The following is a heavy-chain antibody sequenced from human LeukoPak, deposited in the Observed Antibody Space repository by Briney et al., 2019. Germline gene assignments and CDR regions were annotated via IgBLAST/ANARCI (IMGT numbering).Heavy chain of an antibody. CDR2: IIPIFGTA. D-gene: IGHD3-10*01. CDR3: ARGSLLWFGELLSYYYMDV. Sequence: SVKVSCKASGGTFSSYAISWVRQAPGRGLEWMGGIIPIFGTANYAQKFQGRVTITADKSTSTAYMELSSLRSEDTAVYYCARGSLLWFGELLSYYYMDVWGKGTTVTVSS. J-gene: IGHJ6*03. CDR1: GGTFSSYA. V-gene: IGHV1-69*06.